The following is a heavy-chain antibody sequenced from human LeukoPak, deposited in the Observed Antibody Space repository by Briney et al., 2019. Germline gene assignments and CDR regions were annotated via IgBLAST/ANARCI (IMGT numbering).Heavy chain of an antibody. CDR3: ARYWVGAFDI. V-gene: IGHV3-74*01. CDR2: ISSDGTII. J-gene: IGHJ3*02. CDR1: GFTVRSYW. Sequence: GGSLRLSCAVSGFTVRSYWMSWVRQAPGKGLVWVSRISSDGTIISYADSVKGRFTLSRDTAKNTLYLQMNSLRAEDTAVYYCARYWVGAFDIWGQGTMVTVSS. D-gene: IGHD1-26*01.